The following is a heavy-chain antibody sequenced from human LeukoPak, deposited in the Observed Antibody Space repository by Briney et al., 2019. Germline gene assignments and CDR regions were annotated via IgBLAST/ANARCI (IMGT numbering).Heavy chain of an antibody. V-gene: IGHV4-39*01. CDR2: IYYSGNT. J-gene: IGHJ4*02. Sequence: SETLSLTCTVSGCSISSSCYYWGWLRQPPGKGREWIGSIYYSGNTYYNPSLKSRVTISVDTSKNQFSLKLSSVTAADTAVYYCASLNDYSNSNFDYWGQGTLVTVSS. D-gene: IGHD4-11*01. CDR1: GCSISSSCYY. CDR3: ASLNDYSNSNFDY.